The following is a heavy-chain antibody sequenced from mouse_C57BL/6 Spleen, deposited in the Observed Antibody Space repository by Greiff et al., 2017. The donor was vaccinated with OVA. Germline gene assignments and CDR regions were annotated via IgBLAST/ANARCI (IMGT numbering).Heavy chain of an antibody. CDR1: GYAFTNYL. CDR2: INPGSGGT. CDR3: ALEGYERGAWFAY. D-gene: IGHD2-3*01. V-gene: IGHV1-54*01. Sequence: LQESGAELVRPGTSVKVSCKASGYAFTNYLIEWVKQRPGQGLEWIGVINPGSGGTNYNEKFKGKATLTADKSSSTAYMQLSSLTSEDSAVYYCALEGYERGAWFAYWGQGTLVTVSA. J-gene: IGHJ3*01.